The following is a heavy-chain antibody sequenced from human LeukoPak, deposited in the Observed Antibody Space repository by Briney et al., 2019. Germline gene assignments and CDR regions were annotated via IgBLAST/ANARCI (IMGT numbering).Heavy chain of an antibody. J-gene: IGHJ6*03. CDR1: EFTFSSYA. Sequence: PGGSLRPSCAASEFTFSSYAMTWVRQAPGKGLEWVSSISGSGDYTYYRDSVKGRFTISRDNSKNTLYLQMNSLRAEATAVYYCAKDTGGDYDFWSGYSPLPIMDVWGKGTTVTVSS. V-gene: IGHV3-23*01. D-gene: IGHD3-3*01. CDR2: ISGSGDYT. CDR3: AKDTGGDYDFWSGYSPLPIMDV.